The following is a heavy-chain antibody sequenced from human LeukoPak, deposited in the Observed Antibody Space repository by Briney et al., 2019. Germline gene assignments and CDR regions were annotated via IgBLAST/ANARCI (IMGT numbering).Heavy chain of an antibody. CDR1: GYSFTSYW. Sequence: GESLKISCKGSGYSFTSYWIGWVRQMPGKGLEWMGIIYPGDSDTRYSPSFQGQVTISADKSISTAYLQWSSLKASDTAMYYCARLSTPGPQGGSYESFDYWGQGTLVTVSS. CDR3: ARLSTPGPQGGSYESFDY. V-gene: IGHV5-51*01. D-gene: IGHD1-26*01. CDR2: IYPGDSDT. J-gene: IGHJ4*02.